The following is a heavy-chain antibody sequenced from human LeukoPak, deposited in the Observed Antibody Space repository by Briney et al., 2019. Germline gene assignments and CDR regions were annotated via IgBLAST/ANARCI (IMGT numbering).Heavy chain of an antibody. Sequence: SETLSLTCTVSGGSIGSYYWSWIRQPPGKGLEWIGYIYYSGSTNYNPSLKSRVTISVDTSKNQFSLKLSSVTAADTAVYYCARAGSSMVIAYWGQGTLVTVSS. CDR2: IYYSGST. CDR1: GGSIGSYY. V-gene: IGHV4-59*01. J-gene: IGHJ4*02. CDR3: ARAGSSMVIAY. D-gene: IGHD2-21*01.